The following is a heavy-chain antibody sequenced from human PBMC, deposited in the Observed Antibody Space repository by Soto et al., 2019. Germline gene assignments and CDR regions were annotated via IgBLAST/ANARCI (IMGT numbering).Heavy chain of an antibody. D-gene: IGHD3-10*01. CDR2: IRSKANSYAT. Sequence: GGSLRLSCAASGFTFSGSGMHWVRQASGKGLEWVGRIRSKANSYATAYAASVKGRFTISRDDSKNTAYLQMNSLKTEDTAVYYCTRRYYYGSGSYSPFDPWGQGTLVTVSS. J-gene: IGHJ5*02. CDR1: GFTFSGSG. V-gene: IGHV3-73*01. CDR3: TRRYYYGSGSYSPFDP.